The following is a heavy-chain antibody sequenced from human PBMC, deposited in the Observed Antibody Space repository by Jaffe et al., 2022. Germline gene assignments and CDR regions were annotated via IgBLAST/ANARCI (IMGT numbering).Heavy chain of an antibody. V-gene: IGHV4-61*02. CDR1: GGSISSGSYY. Sequence: QVQLQESGPGLVKPSQTLSLTCTVSGGSISSGSYYWSWIRQPAGKGLEWIGRIYTSGSTNYNPSLKSRVTISVDTSKNQFSLKLSSVTAADTAVYYCARETGDRPHYYYYYMDVWGKGTTVTVSS. CDR3: ARETGDRPHYYYYYMDV. J-gene: IGHJ6*03. D-gene: IGHD7-27*01. CDR2: IYTSGST.